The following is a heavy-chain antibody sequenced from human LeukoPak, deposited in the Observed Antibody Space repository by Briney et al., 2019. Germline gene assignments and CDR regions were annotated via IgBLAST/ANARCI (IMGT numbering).Heavy chain of an antibody. CDR3: AREGGYNYGVDY. V-gene: IGHV4-59*13. CDR2: IYYSGST. D-gene: IGHD5-18*01. CDR1: GGSISSYY. J-gene: IGHJ4*02. Sequence: SETLSLTCTASGGSISSYYWTWIRQPPGKGLEWIGYIYYSGSTNYNPSLKSRVTISVDTSKNQFSLKLSSVTAADTAVYYCAREGGYNYGVDYWGQGTLVTVSS.